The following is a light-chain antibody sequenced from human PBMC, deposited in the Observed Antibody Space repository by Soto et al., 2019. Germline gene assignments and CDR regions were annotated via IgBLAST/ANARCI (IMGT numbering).Light chain of an antibody. CDR2: GAS. J-gene: IGKJ3*01. CDR1: QSVSSSF. V-gene: IGKV3-20*01. Sequence: EIVLTQSPGTLSLSPGERATLSCRASQSVSSSFLAWFQQKPGQAPRLLIYGASARATGIPDRFSGSGSGTDFTLTVSRQEPEDFAVYYCQRYGSSPLFTFGPGTKVDIK. CDR3: QRYGSSPLFT.